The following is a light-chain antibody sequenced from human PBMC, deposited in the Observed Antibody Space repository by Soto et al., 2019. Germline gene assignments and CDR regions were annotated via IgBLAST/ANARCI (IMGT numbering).Light chain of an antibody. CDR3: QQYGNSPYT. Sequence: EIVLTQSPGTLSVSPGERATLSCRASQSVTNRFLAWYQQKPGQAPRPLIYGASSRATGIPDRFSGSGSETDFTLTISRLEPEDFAVYSCQQYGNSPYTFGQGTKLEIK. CDR2: GAS. V-gene: IGKV3-20*01. J-gene: IGKJ2*01. CDR1: QSVTNRF.